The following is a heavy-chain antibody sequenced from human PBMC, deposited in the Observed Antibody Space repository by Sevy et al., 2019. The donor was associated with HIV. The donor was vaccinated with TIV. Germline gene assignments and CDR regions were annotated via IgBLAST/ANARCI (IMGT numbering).Heavy chain of an antibody. CDR1: GYTFTGYY. CDR2: ISPNSGGT. D-gene: IGHD3-22*01. V-gene: IGHV1-2*02. J-gene: IGHJ4*02. CDR3: TRGPSGFSGSDLAY. Sequence: ASVKVSCKASGYTFTGYYIHWVRQAPGLGLEWMGWISPNSGGTNYAQKFQGRVTMTRETYISTAYMELSRLKSNDTAVYYCTRGPSGFSGSDLAYWGQGTLVTVSS.